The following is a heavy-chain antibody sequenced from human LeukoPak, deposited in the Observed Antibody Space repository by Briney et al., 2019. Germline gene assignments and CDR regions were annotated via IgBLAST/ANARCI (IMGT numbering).Heavy chain of an antibody. J-gene: IGHJ4*02. D-gene: IGHD5-24*01. CDR3: AKDRDGYKTGDY. CDR1: GFTFSGSA. CDR2: IRSKVNTYAT. V-gene: IGHV3-73*01. Sequence: GGSLRPSCAASGFTFSGSAMHWVRQASGKGLEWVGRIRSKVNTYATAYAASVKGRFTISRDDSKNTAYLQMNSLRAEDTAVYYCAKDRDGYKTGDYWGQGTLVTVSS.